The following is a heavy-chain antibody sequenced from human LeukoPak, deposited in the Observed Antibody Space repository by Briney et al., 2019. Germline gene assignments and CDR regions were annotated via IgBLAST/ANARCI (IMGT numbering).Heavy chain of an antibody. CDR1: GFIFSDHY. CDR3: VRGLNGMDV. CDR2: TRTKANGYTT. V-gene: IGHV3-72*01. Sequence: PGGSLPLSRAASGFIFSDHYMDWVRQAPGKGLEWVGRTRTKANGYTTEYAAYVKGRFTISRDDSKNSLYLQINSLKTEDTAVYYCVRGLNGMDVWGQENTDPVSS. J-gene: IGHJ6*02.